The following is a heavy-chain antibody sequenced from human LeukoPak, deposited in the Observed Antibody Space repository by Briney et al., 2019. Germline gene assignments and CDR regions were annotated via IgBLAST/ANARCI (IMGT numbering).Heavy chain of an antibody. Sequence: GGSLRLSCAASGFTFSNYWMTWVRQAPGKGLEWVSSISSSSSYIYYADSVKGRFTISRDNAKNSLYLQMNSLRAEDTAVYYCASSPTDLDPFDYWGQGTLVTVSS. V-gene: IGHV3-21*01. CDR3: ASSPTDLDPFDY. CDR2: ISSSSSYI. J-gene: IGHJ4*02. CDR1: GFTFSNYW.